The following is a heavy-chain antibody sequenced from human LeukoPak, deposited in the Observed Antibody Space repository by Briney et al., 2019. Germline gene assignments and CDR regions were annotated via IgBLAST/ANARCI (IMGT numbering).Heavy chain of an antibody. Sequence: SETLSLTCTVSGGSISSYYWSWIRQPAGNRLEWIGRIYTSGSTNYNPSLKSRVTMSVDTSKNQFSLKLSSVTAADTAVYYCARGAYYGSGSYSKSPHFDYWGQGTLVTVSS. D-gene: IGHD3-10*01. V-gene: IGHV4-4*07. J-gene: IGHJ4*02. CDR1: GGSISSYY. CDR2: IYTSGST. CDR3: ARGAYYGSGSYSKSPHFDY.